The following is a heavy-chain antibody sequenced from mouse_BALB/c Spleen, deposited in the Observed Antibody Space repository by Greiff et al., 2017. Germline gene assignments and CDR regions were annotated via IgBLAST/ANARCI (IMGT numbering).Heavy chain of an antibody. CDR1: GFTFSSFG. J-gene: IGHJ4*01. V-gene: IGHV5-17*02. CDR3: ARYDPGAMDY. CDR2: ISSGSSTI. D-gene: IGHD2-12*01. Sequence: EVKLVESGGGLVQPGGSRKLSCAASGFTFSSFGMHWVRQAPEKGLEWVAYISSGSSTIYYADTVKGRFTISRDNPKNTLFLQITSLRSEDTVMYYCARYDPGAMDYWGQGTSVTVSS.